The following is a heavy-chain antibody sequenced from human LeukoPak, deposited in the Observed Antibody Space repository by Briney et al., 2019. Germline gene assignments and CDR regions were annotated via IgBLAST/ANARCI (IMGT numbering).Heavy chain of an antibody. CDR2: ISGSSSYI. V-gene: IGHV3-21*01. D-gene: IGHD2-21*02. CDR3: ARDLSEWVTASDY. J-gene: IGHJ4*02. Sequence: GGSLRLSCAASGFTFSTYSLSWVRQAPGKGLEWVSSISGSSSYIHYRDSVEGRFTISRDNAKKSLYLQMNSLRAEDTAVYFCARDLSEWVTASDYWGQGTLVTVSS. CDR1: GFTFSTYS.